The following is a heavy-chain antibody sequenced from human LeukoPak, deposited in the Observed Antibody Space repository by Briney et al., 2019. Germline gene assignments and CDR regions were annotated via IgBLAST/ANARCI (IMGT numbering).Heavy chain of an antibody. CDR2: ISGSGDDT. D-gene: IGHD3-3*02. CDR1: GFTFSSYA. J-gene: IGHJ4*02. V-gene: IGHV3-23*01. Sequence: GGSLRLSCAAPGFTFSSYAMSWVRQAPGKGLEWVSAISGSGDDTYYADSVKGRFTISRENSKNTLYLQMNSLRAEDTAVYYCAKDGRIFGVVTFSDYWGQGTLVTVSS. CDR3: AKDGRIFGVVTFSDY.